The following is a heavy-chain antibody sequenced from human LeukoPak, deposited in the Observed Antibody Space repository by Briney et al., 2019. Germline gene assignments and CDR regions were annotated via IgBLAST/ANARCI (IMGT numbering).Heavy chain of an antibody. Sequence: PSETLSLTCAVYGGSFGGYYWSWIRQPPGKGLEWIGEINHSGSTNYNPSLKSRVTISVDTSKNQFSLKLSSVTAADTAVYYCASLRTRGYSGYDRKYFDYWGQGTLVTVSS. D-gene: IGHD5-12*01. CDR1: GGSFGGYY. V-gene: IGHV4-34*01. J-gene: IGHJ4*02. CDR3: ASLRTRGYSGYDRKYFDY. CDR2: INHSGST.